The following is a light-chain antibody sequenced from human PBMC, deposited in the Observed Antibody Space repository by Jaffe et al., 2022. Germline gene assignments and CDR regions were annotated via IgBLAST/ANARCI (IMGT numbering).Light chain of an antibody. CDR3: CSYAGSEIFVV. V-gene: IGLV2-23*02. CDR1: SSDIGEYHF. J-gene: IGLJ2*01. CDR2: EVH. Sequence: QSVLTQPASVSGSPGQSITISCSGASSDIGEYHFVSWYHQNAGTTPKLIIYEVHKRPSGISHRFSGSKSGNSASLTISGLQPEDEGDYYCCSYAGSEIFVVFGGGTRLTVL.